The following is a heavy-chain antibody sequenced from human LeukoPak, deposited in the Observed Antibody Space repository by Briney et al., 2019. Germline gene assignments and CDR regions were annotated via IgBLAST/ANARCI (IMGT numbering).Heavy chain of an antibody. V-gene: IGHV3-21*04. Sequence: GGSLRLSCAASGFTFISHNMNWVRQAPGKGLEWVSSISRSSTYIYYADSVKGRFTISRDNSKNTLYLQMNSLSAEDTAVYYCAKGDRIAAAGTVMDYWGQGTLVTVSS. CDR1: GFTFISHN. D-gene: IGHD6-13*01. CDR3: AKGDRIAAAGTVMDY. CDR2: ISRSSTYI. J-gene: IGHJ4*02.